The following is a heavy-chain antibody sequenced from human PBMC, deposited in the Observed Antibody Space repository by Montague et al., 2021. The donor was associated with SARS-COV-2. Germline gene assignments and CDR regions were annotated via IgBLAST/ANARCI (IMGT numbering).Heavy chain of an antibody. Sequence: SLRLSCAASGFAFNNFAMTWVRQPPGKGLEWVSSIFGSGAGTYYADSVQGRFTISRDNSRNTLYLQMNSLRAEDTAKYYCAKQTGAGAIVYWYFDLWGRGTVVSVS. CDR3: AKQTGAGAIVYWYFDL. V-gene: IGHV3-23*01. CDR1: GFAFNNFA. D-gene: IGHD6-25*01. J-gene: IGHJ2*01. CDR2: IFGSGAGT.